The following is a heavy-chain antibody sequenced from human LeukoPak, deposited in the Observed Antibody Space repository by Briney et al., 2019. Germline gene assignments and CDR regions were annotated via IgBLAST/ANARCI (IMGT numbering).Heavy chain of an antibody. V-gene: IGHV4-59*01. CDR1: GGSISSYY. Sequence: PSETLSLTCTVSGGSISSYYWSWIRQPPGKGLEWIGYIYYSGSTNYNPSLKSRVTISVDTSKNQFSLKLSSVTAADTAAYYCAREWDNWNDRGFDYWGQGTLVTVSS. D-gene: IGHD1-20*01. J-gene: IGHJ4*02. CDR2: IYYSGST. CDR3: AREWDNWNDRGFDY.